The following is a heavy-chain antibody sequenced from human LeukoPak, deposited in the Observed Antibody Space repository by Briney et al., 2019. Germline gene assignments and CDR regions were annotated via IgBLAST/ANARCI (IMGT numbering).Heavy chain of an antibody. J-gene: IGHJ3*02. CDR2: VRSSSSTI. CDR1: GFTFSSYS. Sequence: PGGSLRLSCAASGFTFSSYSMNWVRQAPGKGLEWVSYVRSSSSTIYYADSVKGRFTISRDTAKNSLYLQMNSLRAEDTAVYYCARDWALDTAMVRGPDAFDIWGQGTMVTVSS. CDR3: ARDWALDTAMVRGPDAFDI. V-gene: IGHV3-48*01. D-gene: IGHD5-18*01.